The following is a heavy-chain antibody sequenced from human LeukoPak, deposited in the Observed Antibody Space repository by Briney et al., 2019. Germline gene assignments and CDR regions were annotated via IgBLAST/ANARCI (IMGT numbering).Heavy chain of an antibody. CDR1: GYTFTSYD. D-gene: IGHD2-21*02. J-gene: IGHJ4*02. CDR3: ARVSRRRVVTATYYFDY. CDR2: MNPNSGNT. Sequence: ASVKVSCKAFGYTFTSYDINWVRQATGQGLEWMGWMNPNSGNTGYAQKFQGRVTMTRNTSISTAYMELSSLRSEDTAVYYCARVSRRRVVTATYYFDYWGQGTLVTVSS. V-gene: IGHV1-8*01.